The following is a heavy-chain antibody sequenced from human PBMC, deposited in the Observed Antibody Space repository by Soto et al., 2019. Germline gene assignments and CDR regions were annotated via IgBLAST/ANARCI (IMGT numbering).Heavy chain of an antibody. CDR1: GGTFSSYA. CDR2: IIPIFGTA. D-gene: IGHD2-2*01. V-gene: IGHV1-69*13. Sequence: ASVKVSCKASGGTFSSYAISWVRQAPGQGLEWMGGIIPIFGTANYAQKFQGRVTITADESTSTAYMELSSLRSEDTAVYYCAREGIVVVPAATTNNWFDPWGQGTLVTVSS. CDR3: AREGIVVVPAATTNNWFDP. J-gene: IGHJ5*02.